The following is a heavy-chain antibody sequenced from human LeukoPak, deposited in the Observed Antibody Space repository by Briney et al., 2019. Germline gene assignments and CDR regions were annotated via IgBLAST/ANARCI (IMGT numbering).Heavy chain of an antibody. Sequence: PSETLSLTCAVYGGSLSGYYWSWIRQPPGKGLEWIGEINHSGSTNYNPSLKSRVTISVDTSKNQFSLKLSSVTAADTAVYYCARGNWGYSSGWYRYYYYYMDVWGKGTTVTVPS. D-gene: IGHD6-19*01. V-gene: IGHV4-34*01. CDR2: INHSGST. CDR3: ARGNWGYSSGWYRYYYYYMDV. J-gene: IGHJ6*03. CDR1: GGSLSGYY.